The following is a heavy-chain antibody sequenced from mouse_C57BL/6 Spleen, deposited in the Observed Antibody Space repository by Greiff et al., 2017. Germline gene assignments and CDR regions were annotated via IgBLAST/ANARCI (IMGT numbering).Heavy chain of an antibody. CDR2: IDPENGDT. J-gene: IGHJ2*01. CDR3: NAFGLAY. D-gene: IGHD4-1*01. CDR1: GFNINDDY. Sequence: VQLKQSGAELVRPGASVKLSCTASGFNINDDYMHWVKQRPEQGLEWIGWIDPENGDTEYASKFQGKATITADTSSNTAYLQLSSQTSEDTAVYCCNAFGLAYWGQGTTVTVSS. V-gene: IGHV14-4*01.